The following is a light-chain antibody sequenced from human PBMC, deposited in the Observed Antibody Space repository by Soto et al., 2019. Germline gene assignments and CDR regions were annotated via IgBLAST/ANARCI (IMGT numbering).Light chain of an antibody. CDR2: EVR. Sequence: QSALTQPASVSGSPGQSITISCAGTMRDVGAYNLVSWYQQHPGRAPQLIIFEVRYRPSGISFRFSGSKSGNTASLTISGLQAEDEADYYCSSYTGSYTFVFGTGTKLTVL. CDR1: MRDVGAYNL. V-gene: IGLV2-14*01. CDR3: SSYTGSYTFV. J-gene: IGLJ1*01.